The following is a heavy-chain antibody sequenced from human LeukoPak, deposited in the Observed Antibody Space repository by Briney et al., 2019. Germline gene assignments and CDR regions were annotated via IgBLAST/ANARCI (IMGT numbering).Heavy chain of an antibody. Sequence: PSQTLSLTCTVSGNSISSGDNYWSWIRQPAGKGLEWIGRIYTSGSTNYNPSLKSRVTISGDTSKNQFSLRLSSVTAADTAVYYCARTSYSYDINGWVPFDYWGQGTLVTVSS. D-gene: IGHD3-22*01. CDR3: ARTSYSYDINGWVPFDY. CDR1: GNSISSGDNY. CDR2: IYTSGST. V-gene: IGHV4-61*02. J-gene: IGHJ4*02.